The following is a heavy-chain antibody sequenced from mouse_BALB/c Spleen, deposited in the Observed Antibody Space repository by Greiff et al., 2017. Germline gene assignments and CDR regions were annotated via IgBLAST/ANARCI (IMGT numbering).Heavy chain of an antibody. V-gene: IGHV2-6-4*01. Sequence: VQGVESGPGLVAPSQSLSITCTVSGFSLFRYSVHWVRQPPGKGLEWLGMIWGGGSTDYNSALKSRLSISKDNSKSQVFLKMNSLQTDDTAIYYCARNRTTVGGFAYWGQGTLVTVSA. CDR3: ARNRTTVGGFAY. J-gene: IGHJ3*01. CDR1: GFSLFRYS. CDR2: IWGGGST. D-gene: IGHD1-1*01.